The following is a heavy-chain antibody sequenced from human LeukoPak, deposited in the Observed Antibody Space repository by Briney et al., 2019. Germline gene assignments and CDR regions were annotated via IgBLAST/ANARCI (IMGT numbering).Heavy chain of an antibody. Sequence: ASLKLSCKASGYTFTGYYLHWVRQAPGQGLEWMGWINPNSGGTNYAQKFQGRVTMTRETSISTVHMELSRLRSDDTAVYFCAREKMVGAPKLLDYWGQGTLVTVSS. CDR1: GYTFTGYY. V-gene: IGHV1-2*02. CDR3: AREKMVGAPKLLDY. D-gene: IGHD1-26*01. CDR2: INPNSGGT. J-gene: IGHJ4*02.